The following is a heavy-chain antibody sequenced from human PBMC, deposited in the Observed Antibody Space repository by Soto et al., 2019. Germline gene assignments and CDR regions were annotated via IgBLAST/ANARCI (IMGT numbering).Heavy chain of an antibody. J-gene: IGHJ4*02. D-gene: IGHD3-9*01. CDR1: GFSLSTSGVG. CDR2: IYWDDDK. Sequence: SGPTLVKPTQTLTLTCTFSGFSLSTSGVGVGWIRQPPGKALEWLALIYWDDDKRYSPSLKSRLTITKDTSKNQVVLTMTNMDPVDTATYYCARGPYYDILTGYAPHRWNFDYWGQGTLVTVSS. CDR3: ARGPYYDILTGYAPHRWNFDY. V-gene: IGHV2-5*02.